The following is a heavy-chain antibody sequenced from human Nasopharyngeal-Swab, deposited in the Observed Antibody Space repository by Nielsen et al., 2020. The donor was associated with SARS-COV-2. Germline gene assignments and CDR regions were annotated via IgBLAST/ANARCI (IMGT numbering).Heavy chain of an antibody. Sequence: GESLKISCAASGFTFSSYWMSWVRQAPGKGLEWVSAISGSGGSTYYADSVKGRFTISRDNSKNTLYLQMNSLRAEDTAVYYCAKAAAGPSFDYWGQGTLVTVSS. CDR3: AKAAAGPSFDY. J-gene: IGHJ4*02. CDR1: GFTFSSYW. V-gene: IGHV3-23*01. D-gene: IGHD6-13*01. CDR2: ISGSGGST.